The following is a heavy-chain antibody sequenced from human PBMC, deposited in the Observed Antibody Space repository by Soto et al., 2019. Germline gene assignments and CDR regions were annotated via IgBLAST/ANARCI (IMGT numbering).Heavy chain of an antibody. Sequence: QVQLVQSGAEVKKPGSSVKVSCKASGGTFSSYAISWVRQAPRQGLEWMGGIIPIFGTANYAQKFQGRVTITADESTSTAYMELSSLRSEDTAVYYCARDQEKYGDYNSRFDYWGQGTLVTVSS. V-gene: IGHV1-69*01. CDR3: ARDQEKYGDYNSRFDY. J-gene: IGHJ4*02. D-gene: IGHD4-17*01. CDR2: IIPIFGTA. CDR1: GGTFSSYA.